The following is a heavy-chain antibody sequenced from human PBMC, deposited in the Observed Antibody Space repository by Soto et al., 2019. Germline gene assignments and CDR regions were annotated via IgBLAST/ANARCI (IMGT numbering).Heavy chain of an antibody. CDR3: ARREMGYYYGMDV. CDR2: ISVYNGNT. J-gene: IGHJ6*02. D-gene: IGHD1-26*01. CDR1: GYTFTNYG. V-gene: IGHV1-18*01. Sequence: ALVKVSCKASGYTFTNYGINYGLSWVRQAPGQGLEWMGWISVYNGNTNYAQKLQGRVTMTTDTSTSTAYMERRSLRSDDTAVYYCARREMGYYYGMDVWGQGTTVTVSS.